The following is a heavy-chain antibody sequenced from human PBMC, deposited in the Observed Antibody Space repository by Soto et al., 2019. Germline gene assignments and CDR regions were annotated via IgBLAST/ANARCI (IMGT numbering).Heavy chain of an antibody. CDR2: ITTSGDGT. CDR3: ARKISGNYPLDY. D-gene: IGHD4-4*01. V-gene: IGHV3-23*01. Sequence: GGSLRLPCAASGFTFSRYGMSWLRQAQGKGLKWVSSITTSGDGTYYADSVKGRFTVSRDNSKNTLYLQMNSLRADDTAVYYCARKISGNYPLDYWGQGTLVTVSS. CDR1: GFTFSRYG. J-gene: IGHJ4*02.